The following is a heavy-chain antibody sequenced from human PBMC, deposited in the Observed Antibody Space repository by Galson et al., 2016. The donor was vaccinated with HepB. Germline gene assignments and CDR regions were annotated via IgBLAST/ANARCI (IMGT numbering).Heavy chain of an antibody. CDR1: GFSFSNHG. V-gene: IGHV3-23*01. D-gene: IGHD3-16*01. CDR2: ITRSGDAT. J-gene: IGHJ4*02. Sequence: SLRLSCAGSGFSFSNHGMSWVRQPPGRGLEWVSVITRSGDATHYADFAKGRFTIARDNSKTTIYLYMSDLSAGDTAVYYCGKHGGFDYWGQGARVTVS. CDR3: GKHGGFDY.